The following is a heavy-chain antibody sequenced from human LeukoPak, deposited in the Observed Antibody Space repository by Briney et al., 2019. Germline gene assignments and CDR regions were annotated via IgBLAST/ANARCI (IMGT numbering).Heavy chain of an antibody. CDR1: GDSISIYY. J-gene: IGHJ4*02. D-gene: IGHD3-22*01. V-gene: IGHV4-59*12. Sequence: SETLSLTCSVSGDSISIYYWSWIRQPPGKGLEWIGYIYNSGSTNYNPSLKSRVTISVDTSKNQFSLKLSSVTAADTAVYYCARDKGGYYDSSGYSGYWGQGTLVTVSS. CDR2: IYNSGST. CDR3: ARDKGGYYDSSGYSGY.